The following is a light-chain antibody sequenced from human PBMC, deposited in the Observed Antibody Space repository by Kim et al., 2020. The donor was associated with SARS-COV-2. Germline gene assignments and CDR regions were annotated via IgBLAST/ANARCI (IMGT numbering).Light chain of an antibody. J-gene: IGKJ1*01. Sequence: EIVVTQSPVTLSASPGERATLSCRASQGISSNLAWYQQKPGQAPRLLISGASTRATGIPARFSGGGSGTEFTLTISSLQSEDFAVYYCQQYHNWPPTFGQGTKVDIK. CDR1: QGISSN. CDR3: QQYHNWPPT. V-gene: IGKV3D-15*01. CDR2: GAS.